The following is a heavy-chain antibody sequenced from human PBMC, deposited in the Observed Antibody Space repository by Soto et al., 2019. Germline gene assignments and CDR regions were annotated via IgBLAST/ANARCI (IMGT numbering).Heavy chain of an antibody. CDR1: GFSFPYAY. Sequence: PGGSLRLSCAASGFSFPYAYMTWVRQAPGKGLEWVGRIKSITDGETIDYAAAVKGRFTISRDNSKDTVFLQMNSLKTEDTGVYFCTTTPYWGQGTLVTVSS. V-gene: IGHV3-15*01. D-gene: IGHD2-15*01. CDR2: IKSITDGETI. J-gene: IGHJ4*02. CDR3: TTTPY.